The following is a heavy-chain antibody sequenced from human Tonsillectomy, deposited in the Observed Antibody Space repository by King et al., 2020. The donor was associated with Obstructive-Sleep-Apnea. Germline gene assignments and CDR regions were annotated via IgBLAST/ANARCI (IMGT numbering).Heavy chain of an antibody. Sequence: VQLVESGEGVVQPGRSLRLSCAASGFTFSSYAMHWVRQAPGKGLEWVAVISYDGSNKYYADSVKGRFTVSRDNSQNTLYLQMNSLRAEDTAVYYCASRGGGRCFSACFDYWGQGTLVTVSS. J-gene: IGHJ4*02. V-gene: IGHV3-30*04. CDR1: GFTFSSYA. D-gene: IGHD2-15*01. CDR3: ASRGGGRCFSACFDY. CDR2: ISYDGSNK.